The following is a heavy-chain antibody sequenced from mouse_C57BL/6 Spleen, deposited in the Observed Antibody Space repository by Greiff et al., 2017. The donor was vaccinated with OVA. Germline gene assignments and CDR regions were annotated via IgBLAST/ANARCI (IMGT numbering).Heavy chain of an antibody. D-gene: IGHD2-5*01. CDR3: ARGLYINYGEDY. Sequence: EVQLQESGPGLVKPSQSLSLTCSVTGYSITSGYYWNWIRQFPGNKLEWMGYISYDGSNNYNPSLKNRISITRDTSKNQFFLKLNSVTTEDTATYYCARGLYINYGEDYWGQGTTLTVSS. J-gene: IGHJ2*01. CDR1: GYSITSGYY. CDR2: ISYDGSN. V-gene: IGHV3-6*01.